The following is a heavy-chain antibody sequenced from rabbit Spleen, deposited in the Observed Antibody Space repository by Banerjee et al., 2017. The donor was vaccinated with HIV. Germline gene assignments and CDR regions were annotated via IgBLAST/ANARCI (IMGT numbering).Heavy chain of an antibody. CDR2: IYGGSGIT. J-gene: IGHJ6*01. CDR1: GFDFSRYY. V-gene: IGHV1S7*01. CDR3: ARDTGSSFSSYGMDL. Sequence: QLKETGGGLVQPGGSLTLTCTASGFDFSRYYLSWVRQAPGKGLEWIGIIYGGSGITDYASWVNGRFTISSDNAQNTVDLQMNSLTAADTATYFCARDTGSSFSSYGMDLWGPGTLVTVS. D-gene: IGHD8-1*01.